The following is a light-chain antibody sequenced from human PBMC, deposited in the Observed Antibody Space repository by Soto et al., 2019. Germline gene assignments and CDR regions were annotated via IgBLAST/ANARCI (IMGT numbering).Light chain of an antibody. CDR2: GAS. V-gene: IGKV3-15*01. CDR3: HQRQYWPPIT. Sequence: EIELTQSPDTLCLAPGERVALSGRASESVSTNLAWYQQKPGQAPRLLIYGASTRATGIPARFSGSGSGTDFTLTISSLEPEDFAVYYCHQRQYWPPITFGQGTRLEI. CDR1: ESVSTN. J-gene: IGKJ5*01.